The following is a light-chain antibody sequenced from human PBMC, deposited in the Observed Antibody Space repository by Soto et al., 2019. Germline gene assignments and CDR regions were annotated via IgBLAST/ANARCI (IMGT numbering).Light chain of an antibody. CDR3: QQSYNTPLT. CDR2: AAS. V-gene: IGKV1-39*01. CDR1: QSISIF. J-gene: IGKJ4*01. Sequence: DIQMTQSPSSLSASVGDRVTITCRASQSISIFLNWYQQKPGKAPKLLINAASNLQSGVPSRFSGSGSGTDFTLTISSLQPEDFASYYCQQSYNTPLTFGGGTKVHI.